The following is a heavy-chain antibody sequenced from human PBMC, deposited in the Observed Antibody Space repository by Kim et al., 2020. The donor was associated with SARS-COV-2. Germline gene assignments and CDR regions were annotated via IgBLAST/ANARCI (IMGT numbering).Heavy chain of an antibody. D-gene: IGHD2-2*01. Sequence: ASVKVSCKASGYTFTGYAMHWVRQAPGQRLAWMGWINAGNGNTKYSQKFQGRVTITRDPSASTAYMELSSLRSEDTAVYYCARGPFVLVPAAIFDWFDPWGQGTLVTVSS. J-gene: IGHJ5*02. CDR2: INAGNGNT. CDR3: ARGPFVLVPAAIFDWFDP. V-gene: IGHV1-3*01. CDR1: GYTFTGYA.